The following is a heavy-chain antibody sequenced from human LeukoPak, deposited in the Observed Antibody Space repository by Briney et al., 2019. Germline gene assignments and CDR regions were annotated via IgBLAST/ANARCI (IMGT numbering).Heavy chain of an antibody. CDR1: GFTFSSYS. V-gene: IGHV3-21*01. CDR3: ARGFNDYGDYFLVY. D-gene: IGHD4-17*01. CDR2: ISSSSSYI. Sequence: TGGSPRLSCAASGFTFSSYSMNWVRQAPGKGLEWVSSISSSSSYIYYADSVKGRFTISRDNAKNSLYLQMNSLRAEDTAVYYCARGFNDYGDYFLVYWGQGTLVTVSS. J-gene: IGHJ4*02.